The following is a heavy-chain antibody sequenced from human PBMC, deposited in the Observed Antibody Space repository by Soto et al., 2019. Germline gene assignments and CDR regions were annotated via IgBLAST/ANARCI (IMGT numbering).Heavy chain of an antibody. CDR2: IYWNDNE. CDR3: AHGSGWLFDC. J-gene: IGHJ4*02. V-gene: IGHV2-5*01. Sequence: HITLKESGPTLVKPTQTLTLTCTFSGFSLRDYAVGVGWIRQPPGKALEWLSFIYWNDNEYYSPSLRSRLTISKDTSKNQVVLTMTNMDPVDTATYYCAHGSGWLFDCWGQGTLVTVSS. CDR1: GFSLRDYAVG. D-gene: IGHD6-19*01.